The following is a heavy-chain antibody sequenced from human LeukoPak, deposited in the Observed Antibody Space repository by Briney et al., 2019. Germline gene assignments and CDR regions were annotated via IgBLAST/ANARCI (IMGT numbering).Heavy chain of an antibody. J-gene: IGHJ6*04. CDR1: GGSISSYY. CDR3: ARAECGGDCYSYYYYGMDV. Sequence: SETLSLTCTVSGGSISSYYWSWIRQPPGKGLEWIGYIYYSGSTNYNPSLKSRVTISVDTSKNQFSLKLSFVTAADTAVYYCARAECGGDCYSYYYYGMDVWGKGTTVTVSS. D-gene: IGHD2-21*02. V-gene: IGHV4-59*01. CDR2: IYYSGST.